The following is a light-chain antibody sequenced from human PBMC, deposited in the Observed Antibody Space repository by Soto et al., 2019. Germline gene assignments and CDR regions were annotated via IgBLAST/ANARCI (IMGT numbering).Light chain of an antibody. CDR1: QSLIHSDGSTY. Sequence: DVVMTQSPLSLPVTLGQPASISCTPSQSLIHSDGSTYLSWFQQRPGQSPRRLIYEVSDRDSGVPDRFSGSGSGTDFTLKISRVEAEDVGVYYCMQGTHWPWTFGQGTEVEIK. J-gene: IGKJ1*01. CDR3: MQGTHWPWT. V-gene: IGKV2-30*02. CDR2: EVS.